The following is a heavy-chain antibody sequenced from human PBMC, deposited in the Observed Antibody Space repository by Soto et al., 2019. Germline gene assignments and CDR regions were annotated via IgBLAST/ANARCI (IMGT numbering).Heavy chain of an antibody. J-gene: IGHJ4*02. CDR1: GGSINSYY. CDR2: IYYSGST. V-gene: IGHV4-59*08. Sequence: SETLSLTCTVSGGSINSYYWSWIRQPPGKGLEWIGYIYYSGSTNYNPSLKSRVTISVDTSKNQFSLKLSSVTAADTAVYYCARHYGGTLDYWGQGTLVTVSS. D-gene: IGHD4-17*01. CDR3: ARHYGGTLDY.